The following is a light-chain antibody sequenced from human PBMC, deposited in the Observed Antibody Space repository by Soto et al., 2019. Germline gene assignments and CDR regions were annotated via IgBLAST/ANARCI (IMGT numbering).Light chain of an antibody. Sequence: EIVMTQSPATLSVSPGERATLSFRASQIVGNNLAWYRQKSGQSPRLLIYSASTRATGIPDRFSGRGSGTDFTLTISRREPEDFAVYDCQQYGSSPWTFGQGTKVDIK. CDR3: QQYGSSPWT. J-gene: IGKJ1*01. CDR2: SAS. CDR1: QIVGNN. V-gene: IGKV3-20*01.